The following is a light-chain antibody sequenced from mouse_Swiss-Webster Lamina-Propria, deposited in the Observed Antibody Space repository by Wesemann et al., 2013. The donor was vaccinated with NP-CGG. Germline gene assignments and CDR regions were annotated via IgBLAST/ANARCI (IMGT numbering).Light chain of an antibody. CDR1: QNVGTN. CDR2: SAS. J-gene: IGKJ5*01. CDR3: QQYNSYPLT. Sequence: DIVMTQSQKFMSTSVGDRVSVTRKASQNVGTNVAWYQQKPGQSPKALIYSASYRYSGVPDRFTGSGSGTDFTLTISNVQSEDLAEYFCQQYNSYPLTFGAWDQAGA. V-gene: IGKV6-15*01.